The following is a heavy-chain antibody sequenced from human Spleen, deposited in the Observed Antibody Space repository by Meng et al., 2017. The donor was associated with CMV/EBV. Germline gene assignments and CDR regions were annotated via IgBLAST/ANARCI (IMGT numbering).Heavy chain of an antibody. D-gene: IGHD5-24*01. V-gene: IGHV3-48*03. CDR1: GFTFSSYE. CDR2: ISSSGSTI. CDR3: ARDGQDDYNHKDVFDV. Sequence: GGSLRLSCAASGFTFSSYEMNWVRQAPGKGLEWVSYISSSGSTIYYADSVKGRFTISRDNAKNSLYLQMNSLRAEDTAVYYCARDGQDDYNHKDVFDVWGQGAMVTVSS. J-gene: IGHJ3*01.